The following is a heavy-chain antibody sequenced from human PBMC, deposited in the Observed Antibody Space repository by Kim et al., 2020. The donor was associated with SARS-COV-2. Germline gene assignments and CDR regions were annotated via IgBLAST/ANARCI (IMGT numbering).Heavy chain of an antibody. CDR3: ARAYCSSSSCYRGWFDP. Sequence: SETLSLTCAVYGGSFSGYYWSWIRQPPGKGLEWIGEINHSGSTTYNPSLKSRVTISVDTSKNQLSLKLSSVTAADTAVYYCARAYCSSSSCYRGWFDPWGQGTLVTVSS. V-gene: IGHV4-34*01. J-gene: IGHJ5*02. CDR1: GGSFSGYY. CDR2: INHSGST. D-gene: IGHD2-2*02.